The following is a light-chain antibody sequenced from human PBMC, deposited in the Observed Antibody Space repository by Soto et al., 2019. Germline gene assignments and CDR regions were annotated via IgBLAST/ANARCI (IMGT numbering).Light chain of an antibody. V-gene: IGKV3-20*01. CDR3: QQYNLWPLT. Sequence: EIVLTQSPGTLSLSPGERATLSCRASQSVSSSYLSWYQQKPGQTPRLLIYGVSRRATGIPDRFSGSGSGTEFTLTISSLLSEDFALYYCQQYNLWPLTFGGGTKVDIK. CDR2: GVS. J-gene: IGKJ4*01. CDR1: QSVSSSY.